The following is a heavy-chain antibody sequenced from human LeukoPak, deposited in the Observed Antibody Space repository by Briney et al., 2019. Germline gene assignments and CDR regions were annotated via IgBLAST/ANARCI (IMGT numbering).Heavy chain of an antibody. D-gene: IGHD6-6*01. V-gene: IGHV3-7*01. J-gene: IGHJ5*01. CDR2: IKQDGSVK. CDR1: GFTFSDYS. CDR3: VRTSRSSSTDS. Sequence: PGGSLRLSCAASGFTFSDYSMSWVRQAPGKGLEWVANIKQDGSVKNYVDYMEGRFTISRDNAKNSLYLQMNGLRAEDTAVYYCVRTSRSSSTDSWGQGTLVTVSS.